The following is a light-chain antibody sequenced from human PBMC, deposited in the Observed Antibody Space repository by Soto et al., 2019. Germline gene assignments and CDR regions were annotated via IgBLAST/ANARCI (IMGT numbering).Light chain of an antibody. CDR3: QQDYNLSWT. CDR2: GAS. J-gene: IGKJ1*01. V-gene: IGKV3D-7*01. Sequence: PGERVTLSCRASQSVSSSYLTWYQQKPGQAPRLLIYGASTRATGIPARFSGSGSGTGFTLTISSLQPEDFAVYYCQQDYNLSWTFGQGTKVEIK. CDR1: QSVSSSY.